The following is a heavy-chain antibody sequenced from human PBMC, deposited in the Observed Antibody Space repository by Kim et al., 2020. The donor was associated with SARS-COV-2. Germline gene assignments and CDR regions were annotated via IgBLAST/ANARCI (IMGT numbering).Heavy chain of an antibody. V-gene: IGHV3-33*01. D-gene: IGHD3-10*01. CDR3: ARERESLAGLSAWGY. J-gene: IGHJ4*02. Sequence: GGSLRLSCAASGFTFSSYGMHWVRQAPGKGLEWVAVIWYDGSNKYYADSVKGRFTISRDNSKNTLYLQMNSLRAEDTAVYYCARERESLAGLSAWGYWGQGTLVTVSS. CDR2: IWYDGSNK. CDR1: GFTFSSYG.